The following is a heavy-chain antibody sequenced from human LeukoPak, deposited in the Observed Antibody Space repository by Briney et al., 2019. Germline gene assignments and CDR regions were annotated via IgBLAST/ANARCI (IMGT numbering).Heavy chain of an antibody. Sequence: SETLSLTCTVSGGPISSYYWSWIRQPPGKGLEWIGYIFYSGRTNYNPCLKGRATISVDTSTKQFSLKLSSVTAADTGVDYCARGSNLGTVVKVYYFEYWGQGPLVTVSS. V-gene: IGHV4-59*01. D-gene: IGHD4-23*01. CDR2: IFYSGRT. J-gene: IGHJ4*02. CDR3: ARGSNLGTVVKVYYFEY. CDR1: GGPISSYY.